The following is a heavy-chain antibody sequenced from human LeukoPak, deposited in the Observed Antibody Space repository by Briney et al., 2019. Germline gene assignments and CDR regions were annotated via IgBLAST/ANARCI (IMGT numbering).Heavy chain of an antibody. J-gene: IGHJ6*03. D-gene: IGHD6-13*01. CDR3: ARGSGYSSSTTYYYYMDV. CDR1: GGSFSGYY. CDR2: INHSGST. Sequence: SETLSLTCAVYGGSFSGYYWSWIRQPPGKGLEWIGEINHSGSTNYNPSLKSRVTISVDTSKNQFSLKLSSVTAADTAVYYCARGSGYSSSTTYYYYMDVWGKGTTVTVSS. V-gene: IGHV4-34*01.